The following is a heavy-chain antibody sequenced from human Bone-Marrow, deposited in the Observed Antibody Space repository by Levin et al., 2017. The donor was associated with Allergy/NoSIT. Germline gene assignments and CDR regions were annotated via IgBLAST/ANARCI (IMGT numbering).Heavy chain of an antibody. Sequence: GGSLRLSCAASLFTASSSYMSWVRQAPGKGLEWVSIIYSGDRTYYADSVKGRFTISRDSSKKTLYLQMNSLRVEDTAVYYCSFYDTSGYGFRGDFELWGQGTKVTVFS. V-gene: IGHV3-53*01. CDR3: SFYDTSGYGFRGDFEL. J-gene: IGHJ1*01. CDR2: IYSGDRT. CDR1: LFTASSSY. D-gene: IGHD3-22*01.